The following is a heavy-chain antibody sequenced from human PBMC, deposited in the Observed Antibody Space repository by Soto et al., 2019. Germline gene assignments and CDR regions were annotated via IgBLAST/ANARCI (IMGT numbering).Heavy chain of an antibody. CDR2: IIPIFGTA. V-gene: IGHV1-69*13. D-gene: IGHD4-17*01. Sequence: SVKVSCKASGGTFSSYAISWLRRSPGQGLEWMGGIIPIFGTANYAQKFQGRVTITADESTSTAYMELSSLRSEDTAVYYCARDYDYGGNPADYWGQGTLVTVSS. CDR3: ARDYDYGGNPADY. CDR1: GGTFSSYA. J-gene: IGHJ4*02.